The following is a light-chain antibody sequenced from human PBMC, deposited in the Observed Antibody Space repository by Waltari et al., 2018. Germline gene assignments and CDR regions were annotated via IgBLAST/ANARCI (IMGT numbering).Light chain of an antibody. Sequence: QSVLTQPPSVSAAPGQKVTISCSGSNSNIGNNYVSWYQQLPGTAPKLLIYDKNKRPSGIPDRFSGSKSGTSATLGITGLQTGDEADYYCGTWGSSLSGWVFGGGTKLTVL. CDR1: NSNIGNNY. J-gene: IGLJ3*02. CDR3: GTWGSSLSGWV. V-gene: IGLV1-51*01. CDR2: DKN.